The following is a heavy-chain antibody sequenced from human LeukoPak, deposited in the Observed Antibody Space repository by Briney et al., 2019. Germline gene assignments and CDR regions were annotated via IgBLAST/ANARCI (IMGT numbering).Heavy chain of an antibody. J-gene: IGHJ4*02. CDR3: AKASSRFLNPPNFDY. Sequence: SETLSLTCAVYGGSFSGYYWSWIRQPPGKGLEWIGEINHSGSTNYNPSLKSRVTISVDTSKNQFSLKLSSVTAEDTAVYYCAKASSRFLNPPNFDYWGQGTLVTVSS. CDR1: GGSFSGYY. D-gene: IGHD3-10*01. V-gene: IGHV4-34*01. CDR2: INHSGST.